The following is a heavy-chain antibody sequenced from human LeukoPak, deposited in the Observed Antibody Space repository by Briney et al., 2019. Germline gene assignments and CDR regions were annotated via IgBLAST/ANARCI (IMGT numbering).Heavy chain of an antibody. CDR2: MYPSGST. V-gene: IGHV4-4*07. J-gene: IGHJ5*02. Sequence: SETLSLTCTVSGGSISSYYWGWIRQPAGKGLEWIGRMYPSGSTNYNPSLKSRLTMSVDTSKNQFSLKLSSVTAADTAVYHCARGSDIAAAAPWGQGTLVTVSS. CDR3: ARGSDIAAAAP. CDR1: GGSISSYY. D-gene: IGHD6-13*01.